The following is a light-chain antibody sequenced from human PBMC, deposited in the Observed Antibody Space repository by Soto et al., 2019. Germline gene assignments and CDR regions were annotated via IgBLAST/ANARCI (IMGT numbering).Light chain of an antibody. Sequence: QSVLTQPPSASGSPGQSVTISCTGTSSDVGAYIFVSWYQQHPGKAPKLMVYDVNRRPPGVPDRFFGSKSGNTASLTISGLQAEDEADYYCSSYTVSAAPYVFGTGTKVTV. CDR2: DVN. CDR1: SSDVGAYIF. V-gene: IGLV2-8*01. J-gene: IGLJ1*01. CDR3: SSYTVSAAPYV.